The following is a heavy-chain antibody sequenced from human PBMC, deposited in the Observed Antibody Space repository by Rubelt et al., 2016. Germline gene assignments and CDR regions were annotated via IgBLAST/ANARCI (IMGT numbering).Heavy chain of an antibody. CDR2: INPTTGGT. Sequence: QVQLVQSGAEVQKPGASVKVSCKASGYAFTGDYIHWVRQAPGQGLEWMGRINPTTGGTNYAQKFQGRVTMTRDTPISTAYMGLSSLRSDDTAVYYCTRVGSRDSSSAPGDYWGQGTLVTVSS. V-gene: IGHV1-2*06. D-gene: IGHD6-6*01. J-gene: IGHJ4*02. CDR3: TRVGSRDSSSAPGDY. CDR1: GYAFTGDY.